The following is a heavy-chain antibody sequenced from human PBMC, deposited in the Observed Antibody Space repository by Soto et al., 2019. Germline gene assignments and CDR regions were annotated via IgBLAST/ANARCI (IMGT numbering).Heavy chain of an antibody. CDR1: GYSFTSYW. D-gene: IGHD2-2*01. V-gene: IGHV5-51*01. CDR2: IYPGDSDT. CDR3: ARRIIVVVPAAIQAGAFDI. Sequence: GESLKIPCKGSGYSFTSYWIGWVRQMPGKGLEWMGIIYPGDSDTRYSPSFQGQVTISADKSISTAYLQWSSLKASDTAMYYCARRIIVVVPAAIQAGAFDIWGQGTMVTVSS. J-gene: IGHJ3*02.